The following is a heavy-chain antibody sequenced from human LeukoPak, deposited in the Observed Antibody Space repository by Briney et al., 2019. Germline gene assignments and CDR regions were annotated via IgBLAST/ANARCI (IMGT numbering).Heavy chain of an antibody. CDR1: GGTFSSYA. D-gene: IGHD2-2*02. J-gene: IGHJ5*02. V-gene: IGHV1-8*02. CDR2: MNPNSGNT. CDR3: ARGMKEAKRGIIVVVPAAIPYWFDP. Sequence: ASVKVSCKASGGTFSSYAISWVRQAPGQGLEWMGWMNPNSGNTGYAQKFQGRVTMTRNTSISTAYMELSSLRSEDTAVYYCARGMKEAKRGIIVVVPAAIPYWFDPWGQGTLVTVSS.